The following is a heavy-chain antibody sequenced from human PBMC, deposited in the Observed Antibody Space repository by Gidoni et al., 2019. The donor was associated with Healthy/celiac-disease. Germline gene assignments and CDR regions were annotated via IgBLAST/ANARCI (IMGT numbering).Heavy chain of an antibody. CDR2: IKQDGSEI. J-gene: IGHJ4*02. CDR1: GFTFSSYW. V-gene: IGHV3-7*01. CDR3: AREYDSSSWYRPADY. D-gene: IGHD6-13*01. Sequence: EVQLVESGGGLVQPGGSLRLTCAASGFTFSSYWMSWVRQAPGTGLEWVANIKQDGSEIYYVDSVKGRFTISRDNAKNSLYLQMNSLRAEDTAVYYCAREYDSSSWYRPADYWGQGTLVTVSS.